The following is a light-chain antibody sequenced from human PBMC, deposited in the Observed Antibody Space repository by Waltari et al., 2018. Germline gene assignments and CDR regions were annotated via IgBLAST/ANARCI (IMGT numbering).Light chain of an antibody. Sequence: SYELTQPSSVSVSPGQTATITCSGEVLSNKYARWLQQRPGRAPLLVAYKDNERPPGIPERFSGSGSGTTVTLTIAGAQAEDEADYYCYSAADNTLVFGGGTKLTVL. J-gene: IGLJ2*01. CDR2: KDN. CDR1: VLSNKY. V-gene: IGLV3-27*01. CDR3: YSAADNTLV.